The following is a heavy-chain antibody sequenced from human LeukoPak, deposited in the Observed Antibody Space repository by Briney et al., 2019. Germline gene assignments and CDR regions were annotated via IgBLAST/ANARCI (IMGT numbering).Heavy chain of an antibody. CDR3: ARDRYGSGSYYNSAGYFDY. Sequence: PSETLSLTCAVYGGSFSGYYWGWIRQPPGKGLEWIGSIYYSWSTYYNPSLNSRVTISVDTSKNQFSLKLSSVTAADTAVYYCARDRYGSGSYYNSAGYFDYWGQGTLVTVSS. V-gene: IGHV4-34*01. CDR1: GGSFSGYY. D-gene: IGHD3-10*01. J-gene: IGHJ4*02. CDR2: IYYSWST.